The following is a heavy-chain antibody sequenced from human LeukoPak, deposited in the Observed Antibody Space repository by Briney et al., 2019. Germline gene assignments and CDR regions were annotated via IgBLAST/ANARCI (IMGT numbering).Heavy chain of an antibody. V-gene: IGHV4-4*02. D-gene: IGHD6-19*01. CDR1: GGSISSSHW. J-gene: IGHJ4*02. CDR3: ARGTGYSSGCPNY. CDR2: IYHSGST. Sequence: NPSGTLSLTCAVSGGSISSSHWWSWVRQPPGKGLEWIGEIYHSGSTNYSPSLKSRVTLSVDKSKNQFSLKLSSVTAADTAVYYCARGTGYSSGCPNYWGQGTLVTVSS.